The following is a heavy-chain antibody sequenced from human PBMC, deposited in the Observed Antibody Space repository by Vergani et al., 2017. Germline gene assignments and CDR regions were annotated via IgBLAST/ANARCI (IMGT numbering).Heavy chain of an antibody. V-gene: IGHV3-23*04. CDR3: AKSPIIGIAAAGTSDY. CDR1: GFTFSSYA. J-gene: IGHJ4*02. Sequence: VQLVESGGGVVQPGRSLRLSCAASGFTFSSYAMSWVRQAPGKGLEWVSAISGSGGSTYYADSVKGRFTISRDNSKNTLYLQMNSLRAEDTAVYYCAKSPIIGIAAAGTSDYWGQGTLVTVSS. D-gene: IGHD6-13*01. CDR2: ISGSGGST.